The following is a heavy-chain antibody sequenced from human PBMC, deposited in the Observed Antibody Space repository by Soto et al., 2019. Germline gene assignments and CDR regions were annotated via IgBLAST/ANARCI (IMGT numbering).Heavy chain of an antibody. CDR2: ISGVSDTA. CDR3: AKASGYSSGWCHY. J-gene: IGHJ4*02. V-gene: IGHV3-23*01. CDR1: GFTFSSFA. Sequence: GGSLRLSCAASGFTFSSFAMTLVRQSPGKGLEWVSTISGVSDTADYADSVKGRFTISRDNSKNTLYLQMNSLRAEDTAVYFCAKASGYSSGWCHYWGQGTLVTVSS. D-gene: IGHD6-19*01.